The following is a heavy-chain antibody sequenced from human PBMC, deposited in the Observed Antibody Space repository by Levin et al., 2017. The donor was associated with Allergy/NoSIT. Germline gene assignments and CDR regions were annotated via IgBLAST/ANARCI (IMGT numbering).Heavy chain of an antibody. J-gene: IGHJ4*02. V-gene: IGHV3-23*01. CDR2: ITGSAATT. CDR3: AKDRQFTVTGDFDT. CDR1: GFTFTSYA. Sequence: QRGESLKISCATSGFTFTSYAMTWVRQAPGKGLEWVASITGSAATTYYADSVKGRFTISKDNPKNAVFLQMNSLRPEDTAEYFCAKDRQFTVTGDFDTWGQGTLVTVSS. D-gene: IGHD4-17*01.